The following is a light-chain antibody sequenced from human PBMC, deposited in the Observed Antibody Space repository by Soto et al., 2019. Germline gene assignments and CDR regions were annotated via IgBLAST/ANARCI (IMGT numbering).Light chain of an antibody. V-gene: IGKV3-20*01. CDR3: QEYGSSWT. CDR1: QRVPSNF. CDR2: GVS. Sequence: PGERATLSCRASQRVPSNFLAWYQQKPGQAPILVIYGVSRRATGIPDRFSRSQSGTDFTLTISRLEPEDFAVYYCQEYGSSWTFGQGTKVEI. J-gene: IGKJ1*01.